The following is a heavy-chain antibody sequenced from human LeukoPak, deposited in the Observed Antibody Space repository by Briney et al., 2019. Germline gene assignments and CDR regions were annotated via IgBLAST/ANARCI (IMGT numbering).Heavy chain of an antibody. D-gene: IGHD4-17*01. CDR3: ARGWTTVTYYFDY. V-gene: IGHV4-59*01. CDR1: GGSISAYL. Sequence: SETLYLTFSVAGGSISAYLWCLIRQPPPKGLSWGGYIYYTGSTNYNPSLESRVTISVDTSKNQLSLKLSSATAADTAVYYCARGWTTVTYYFDYWGQRTLVTVSS. J-gene: IGHJ4*02. CDR2: IYYTGST.